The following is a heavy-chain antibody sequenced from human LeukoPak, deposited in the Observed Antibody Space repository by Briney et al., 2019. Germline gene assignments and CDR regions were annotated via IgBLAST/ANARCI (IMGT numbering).Heavy chain of an antibody. V-gene: IGHV4-59*01. J-gene: IGHJ2*01. D-gene: IGHD3/OR15-3a*01. CDR1: GASINNYY. CDR3: ATAMDWGSRWYFDL. Sequence: SETLSLTCTVSGASINNYYLNWIRQPPGKGLEWLGYISYSGSTNYSPSLRSRVSMSLDTSKTQTSLRLNSVTAADTAVYYCATAMDWGSRWYFDLWGRGTLVTVSS. CDR2: ISYSGST.